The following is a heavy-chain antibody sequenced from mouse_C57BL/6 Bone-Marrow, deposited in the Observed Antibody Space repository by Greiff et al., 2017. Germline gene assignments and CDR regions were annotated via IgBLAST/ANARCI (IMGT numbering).Heavy chain of an antibody. CDR3: ARRDYYGSSPAWFAY. CDR1: GYTFTTYP. J-gene: IGHJ3*01. CDR2: FHPYNDDT. D-gene: IGHD1-1*01. V-gene: IGHV1-47*01. Sequence: QVQLQQSGAELVKPGASVKLSCKASGYTFTTYPMEWMKQNPGKSLEWIGNFHPYNDDTKYNEKFKGKATLTVEKTSSTVYLELSRLTSDDSAVYYCARRDYYGSSPAWFAYWGQGTLLTVSA.